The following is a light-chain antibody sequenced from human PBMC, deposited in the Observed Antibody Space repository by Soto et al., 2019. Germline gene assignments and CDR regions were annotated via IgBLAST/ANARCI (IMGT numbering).Light chain of an antibody. CDR1: SSNIGGNT. Sequence: QSVLTQPPSASGTPGQMVTISCSGSSSNIGGNTVNWYQQLPGTAPKLLIYADNQRPSGVPDRFSASKSGASASLAISGLQSEDEASYYCAAWDVSLIGPVFGGGTKLTVL. V-gene: IGLV1-44*01. J-gene: IGLJ2*01. CDR3: AAWDVSLIGPV. CDR2: ADN.